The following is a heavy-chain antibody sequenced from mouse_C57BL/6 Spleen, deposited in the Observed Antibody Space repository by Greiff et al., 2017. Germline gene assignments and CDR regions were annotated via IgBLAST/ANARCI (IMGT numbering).Heavy chain of an antibody. J-gene: IGHJ2*01. CDR1: GYTFTSYW. V-gene: IGHV1-5*01. CDR3: TREGNYYGSPYYFDY. Sequence: VQLQQSGTVLARPGASVKMSCKTSGYTFTSYWMHWVKQRPGQGLEWIGAIYPGNSDTSYNQKFKGKAKLTAVTSASTAYMELSSLTKEDSAVYYCTREGNYYGSPYYFDYWGPGTTLTVSS. D-gene: IGHD1-1*01. CDR2: IYPGNSDT.